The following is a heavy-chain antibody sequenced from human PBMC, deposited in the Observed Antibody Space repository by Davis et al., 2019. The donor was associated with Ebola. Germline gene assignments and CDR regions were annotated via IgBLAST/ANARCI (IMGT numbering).Heavy chain of an antibody. CDR3: ARDYYGSGKPWGGGY. CDR2: INPNSGGT. V-gene: IGHV1-2*04. CDR1: GYTFTGYY. J-gene: IGHJ4*02. Sequence: ASVKVSCKASGYTFTGYYMHWVRQAPGQGLEWMGWINPNSGGTNYAQKFQGWVTMTRDTSISTAYMELSRLRSDDTAVYYCARDYYGSGKPWGGGYWGQGTLVTVSS. D-gene: IGHD3-10*01.